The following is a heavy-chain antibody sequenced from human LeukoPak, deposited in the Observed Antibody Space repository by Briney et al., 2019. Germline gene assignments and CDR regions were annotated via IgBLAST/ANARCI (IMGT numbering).Heavy chain of an antibody. D-gene: IGHD6-19*01. CDR1: GFTVSSNY. Sequence: GGSLRLSCAASGFTVSSNYMSWVRQAPGKGLEWVASIKPDGSDKYYLDSVKGRFTISRDNARDSLYLQMNSLRDDDTSVYFCARDASALYWGRGTLVTVSP. CDR2: IKPDGSDK. CDR3: ARDASALY. J-gene: IGHJ4*02. V-gene: IGHV3-7*01.